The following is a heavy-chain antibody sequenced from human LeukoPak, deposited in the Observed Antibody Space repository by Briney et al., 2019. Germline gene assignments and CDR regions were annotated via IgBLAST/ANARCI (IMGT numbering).Heavy chain of an antibody. Sequence: PGGSLRLSCAASGFTFSRLGMQWVRRAPGKGLEGVAVIHNDGMQGQYADSVKGRFTISKDNSQNTLYLQMNNLRDDDTAVYYRAKEGDEFRGYLDVWGKGTTVTVAS. J-gene: IGHJ6*03. D-gene: IGHD3-16*01. CDR2: IHNDGMQG. CDR3: AKEGDEFRGYLDV. CDR1: GFTFSRLG. V-gene: IGHV3-30*02.